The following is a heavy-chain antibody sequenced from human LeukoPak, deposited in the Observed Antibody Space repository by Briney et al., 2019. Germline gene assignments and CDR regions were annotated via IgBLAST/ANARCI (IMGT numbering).Heavy chain of an antibody. D-gene: IGHD3-22*01. Sequence: ASVKVSCKASGYTFTGYYMHWVRQAPGQGLEWMGWINPNSGGTNYAQKFQGRVTMTRDTSISTAYMELSRLRSDDTAVYYCARYYYDSSGFPYGFDYWGQGTQVTVSS. CDR2: INPNSGGT. CDR3: ARYYYDSSGFPYGFDY. V-gene: IGHV1-2*02. CDR1: GYTFTGYY. J-gene: IGHJ4*02.